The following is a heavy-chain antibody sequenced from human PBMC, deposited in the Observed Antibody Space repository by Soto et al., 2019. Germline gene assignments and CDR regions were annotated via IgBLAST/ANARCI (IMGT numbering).Heavy chain of an antibody. CDR3: ARHASAVTTISY. CDR1: GGSISSSSYY. CDR2: IYYSGST. J-gene: IGHJ4*02. V-gene: IGHV4-39*01. Sequence: PSETLSLTCTVSGGSISSSSYYWGWIRQPPGKGLEWIGSIYYSGSTYYNPSLKSRVTISVDTSKNQFSLKLSSVTAADTAVYYCARHASAVTTISYWGQGTLVTVSS. D-gene: IGHD4-17*01.